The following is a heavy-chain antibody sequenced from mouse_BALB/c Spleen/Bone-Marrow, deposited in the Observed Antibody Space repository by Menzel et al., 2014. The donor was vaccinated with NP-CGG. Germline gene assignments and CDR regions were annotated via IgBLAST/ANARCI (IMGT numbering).Heavy chain of an antibody. CDR1: GFDFSRYW. J-gene: IGHJ3*01. Sequence: VHLQQSGGGLVQPGGSLKLSCAASGFDFSRYWMTWVRQAPGKGLEWIGEINPASSTINYTPSLKDKFIISRDNAKNTLYLQMSKVRSEDTALYYCAKNYYYGYVAYWGQGTLVTVSA. CDR2: INPASSTI. CDR3: AKNYYYGYVAY. D-gene: IGHD1-2*01. V-gene: IGHV4-1*02.